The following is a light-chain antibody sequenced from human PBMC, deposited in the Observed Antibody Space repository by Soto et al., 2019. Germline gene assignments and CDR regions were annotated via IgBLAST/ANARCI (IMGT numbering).Light chain of an antibody. CDR1: QSVSTN. CDR2: RAS. Sequence: EIVMKQSPATLSVSPGERVTLSCRASQSVSTNVAWYQQKPGQAPRLLIYRASTRATDIPARFSGSGSGTEFTLAISSLQSEDFAVYYCQQYNKWPPTFTFGQGTKLEIK. J-gene: IGKJ2*01. V-gene: IGKV3-15*01. CDR3: QQYNKWPPTFT.